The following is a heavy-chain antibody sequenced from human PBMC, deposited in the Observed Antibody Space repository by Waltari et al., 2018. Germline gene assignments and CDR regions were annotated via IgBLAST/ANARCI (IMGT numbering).Heavy chain of an antibody. CDR1: GGSISSSNW. J-gene: IGHJ4*02. D-gene: IGHD3-16*01. CDR3: ARVGDEMRRHPYYFDY. Sequence: QVQLQESGPGLVKPSGTLSLTCAVSGGSISSSNWWSWVRQPPGKGLEWIGGTYHIGSTHYDPSLKSRVTISVDKSKNQFSLKLSSVTAADTAVYYCARVGDEMRRHPYYFDYWGQGTLVTVSS. V-gene: IGHV4-4*02. CDR2: TYHIGST.